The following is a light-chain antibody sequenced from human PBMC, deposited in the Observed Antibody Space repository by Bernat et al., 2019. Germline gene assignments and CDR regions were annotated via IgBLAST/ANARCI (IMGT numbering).Light chain of an antibody. CDR1: RSNIGSNY. CDR2: MNN. Sequence: QSVLTQPPSASGTPGQRVTISCSGSRSNIGSNYVFWYQQLPGTAPKLLIYMNNKRPSGVPDRFSGSKSGTSASLSITGLRSEDEADYYCATWDDNLSRHVVFGGGTKLTVL. CDR3: ATWDDNLSRHVV. V-gene: IGLV1-47*01. J-gene: IGLJ2*01.